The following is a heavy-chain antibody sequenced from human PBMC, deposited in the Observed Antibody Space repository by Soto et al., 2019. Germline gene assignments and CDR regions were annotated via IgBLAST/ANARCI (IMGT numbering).Heavy chain of an antibody. CDR3: VGDTGPMPID. Sequence: PGGSLRLSCAVSGFTFSSYRMHWVRQAPGKGLAWVSHVNRDGSTTNYADSVKGRFTISRDNAMNTLYLQMNSLRVEDTAVYYCVGDTGPMPIDWGQGTLVTVSS. D-gene: IGHD2-2*01. CDR1: GFTFSSYR. J-gene: IGHJ4*02. CDR2: VNRDGSTT. V-gene: IGHV3-74*01.